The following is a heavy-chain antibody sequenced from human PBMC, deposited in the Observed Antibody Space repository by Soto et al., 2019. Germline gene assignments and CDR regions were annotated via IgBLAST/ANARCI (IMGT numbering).Heavy chain of an antibody. CDR3: ARGPRCRGTSCPNWFDP. D-gene: IGHD2-2*01. V-gene: IGHV1-8*01. CDR1: GYTFATYD. J-gene: IGHJ5*02. CDR2: MNPNSGSA. Sequence: QVQLVQSGAEVKKPGASVKVSCKASGYTFATYDINWVRQAPGQGLEWMGWMNPNSGSAGYALKFQGRVTMTRNTSIITAFRELSSLRSEDTAVYYCARGPRCRGTSCPNWFDPWGQGTLVTVSS.